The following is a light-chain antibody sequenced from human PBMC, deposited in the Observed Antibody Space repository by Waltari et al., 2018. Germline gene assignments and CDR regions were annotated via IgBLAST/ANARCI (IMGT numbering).Light chain of an antibody. CDR1: QSIGRS. J-gene: IGKJ4*01. V-gene: IGKV1-5*03. CDR3: QQCNSYLLT. CDR2: EAS. Sequence: DIQMTQSPSTLSASVGHRVTTTCRASQSIGRSLAWYQQKPGKAPKVVIYEASSLESGVPSRFSGSGSGTEFTLTISSLQPDDFATYYCQQCNSYLLTFGGGTKVEIK.